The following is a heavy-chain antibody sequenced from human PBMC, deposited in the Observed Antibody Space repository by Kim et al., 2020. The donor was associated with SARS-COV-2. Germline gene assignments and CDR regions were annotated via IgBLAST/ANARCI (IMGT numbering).Heavy chain of an antibody. D-gene: IGHD3-10*01. CDR2: INTNTGNP. Sequence: ASVKVSCKASGYTFTNYAMNWVRQAPGQGLEWMGWINTNTGNPTYAQGFTGQFVFSLDTSVSTAYLQISRLKAEETAVYYCARVGGGRGYSWFDPWGQGTLVTVSS. V-gene: IGHV7-4-1*02. CDR3: ARVGGGRGYSWFDP. J-gene: IGHJ5*02. CDR1: GYTFTNYA.